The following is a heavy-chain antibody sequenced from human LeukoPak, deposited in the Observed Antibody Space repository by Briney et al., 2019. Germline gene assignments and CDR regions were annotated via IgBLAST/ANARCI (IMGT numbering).Heavy chain of an antibody. J-gene: IGHJ6*02. D-gene: IGHD4-17*01. CDR2: MSPNSGNT. V-gene: IGHV1-8*02. CDR3: ARAGLYGDYGLSRYGMDV. Sequence: ASVKVSCKASGYTFTSYDINWVRQATGQGLEWMGWMSPNSGNTGYAQKFQGRVTMTRNTSISTAYMELSSLRSEDTAVYYCARAGLYGDYGLSRYGMDVWGQGTTVTVSS. CDR1: GYTFTSYD.